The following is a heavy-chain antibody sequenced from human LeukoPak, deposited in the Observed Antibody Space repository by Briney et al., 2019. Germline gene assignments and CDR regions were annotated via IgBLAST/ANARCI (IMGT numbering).Heavy chain of an antibody. D-gene: IGHD3-22*01. V-gene: IGHV1-69*13. CDR1: GGAFRMYA. J-gene: IGHJ6*03. CDR3: ARGGMYHDRNAYHYYYMDV. Sequence: SVKVSCKASGGAFRMYAISWVRQAPGQGLEWMGGIIPIFGTANYAQKFQGRVTITADESTSTAYMELSSLRSEDTAVYYCARGGMYHDRNAYHYYYMDVWGKGTTVTVSS. CDR2: IIPIFGTA.